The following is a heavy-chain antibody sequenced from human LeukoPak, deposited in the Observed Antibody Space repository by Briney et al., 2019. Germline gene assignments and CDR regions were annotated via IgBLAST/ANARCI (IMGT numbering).Heavy chain of an antibody. Sequence: GGSLRLSCTASGSTFRDYYVTWIRQAPGKGLEWVSYIRSTGSSTAYADSVKGRFAISRDNAKNSLYLQMNGLRVEDTAVYYCARVYYASWSGQPLSQHWLDPWGQGTLVTVSS. V-gene: IGHV3-11*04. CDR3: ARVYYASWSGQPLSQHWLDP. CDR1: GSTFRDYY. CDR2: IRSTGSST. D-gene: IGHD3-3*01. J-gene: IGHJ5*02.